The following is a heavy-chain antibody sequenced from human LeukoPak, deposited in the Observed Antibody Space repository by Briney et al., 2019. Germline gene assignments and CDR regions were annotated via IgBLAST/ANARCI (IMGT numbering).Heavy chain of an antibody. V-gene: IGHV3-23*01. CDR3: AKDRGSGYHYFDY. J-gene: IGHJ4*02. CDR1: GFTFSSYA. Sequence: GGSLRLSCAASGFTFSSYAMSWVRQAPGKGLEWVSAISGSGGSTYYADPVKGRFTISRDNSKNTLYLQMNSLRAEDTAVYYCAKDRGSGYHYFDYWGQGTLVTVSS. D-gene: IGHD3-22*01. CDR2: ISGSGGST.